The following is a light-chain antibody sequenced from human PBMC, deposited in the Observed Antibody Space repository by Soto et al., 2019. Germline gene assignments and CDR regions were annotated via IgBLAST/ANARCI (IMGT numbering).Light chain of an antibody. Sequence: EIVLTQSPGTLSLSPVARATLSCRGSQSISSAYLAWYQQKPGQAPRLLIYDASSRATGIPDRFSGSGSGTDFTLTISRLEPEDFAVYYCQQYGSSPPLTFGGGTKV. CDR1: QSISSAY. J-gene: IGKJ4*01. CDR3: QQYGSSPPLT. CDR2: DAS. V-gene: IGKV3-20*01.